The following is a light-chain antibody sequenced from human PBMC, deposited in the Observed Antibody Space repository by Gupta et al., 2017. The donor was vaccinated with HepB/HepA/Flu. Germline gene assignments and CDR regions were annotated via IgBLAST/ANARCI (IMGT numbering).Light chain of an antibody. J-gene: IGKJ1*01. CDR1: QSCFDRPDNKYY. Sequence: DTVMTQSPDSLTVSLGERATINCKSSQSCFDRPDNKYYIDWYQQKPGQPPRLLIYLAYDREYGVPDSFSGRGSGTEFTLTISSRQAEDVAVYYCLQEDNTPWTFGQWTKVEIK. V-gene: IGKV4-1*01. CDR2: LAY. CDR3: LQEDNTPWT.